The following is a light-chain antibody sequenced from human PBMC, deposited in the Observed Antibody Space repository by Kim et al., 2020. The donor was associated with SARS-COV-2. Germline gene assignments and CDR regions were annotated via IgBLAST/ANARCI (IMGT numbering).Light chain of an antibody. Sequence: QSITISCTGTSSDVGGYIHVSWYQQHPGKAPKLMIYDVIKRPSGVSNRFSGSKSGNTASLTISGLQAEDEADYYCSSYTSSSTYVFGTGTKVTVL. V-gene: IGLV2-14*04. CDR2: DVI. J-gene: IGLJ1*01. CDR3: SSYTSSSTYV. CDR1: SSDVGGYIH.